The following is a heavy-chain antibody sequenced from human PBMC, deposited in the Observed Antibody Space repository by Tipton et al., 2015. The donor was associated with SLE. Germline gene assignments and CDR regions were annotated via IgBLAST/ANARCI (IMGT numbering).Heavy chain of an antibody. V-gene: IGHV3-30*02. CDR2: IRYDGSNE. D-gene: IGHD1-26*01. J-gene: IGHJ4*02. Sequence: SLRLSCVTSEFIFNTYGMHWVRQAPGKGLEWVAFIRYDGSNEFYVDSVKGRFTIFRDNSKNTLYLQMNSLRAEGTAVYYCAKGGYYFDYWGQGTLVTVSS. CDR1: EFIFNTYG. CDR3: AKGGYYFDY.